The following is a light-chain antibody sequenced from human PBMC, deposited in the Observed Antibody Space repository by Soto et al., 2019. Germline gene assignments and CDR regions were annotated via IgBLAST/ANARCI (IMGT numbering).Light chain of an antibody. CDR3: LQDYGDSWT. J-gene: IGKJ1*01. V-gene: IGKV3D-15*01. CDR1: QTIDTT. Sequence: EIAVTQSPATLSLSPGMRATLSCRASQTIDTTLAWYQQKPGQAPRLLISGASRRATGIPGRFSGSGSGTDFTLTISSLQPEDFASYYCLQDYGDSWTFGQGTKVDIK. CDR2: GAS.